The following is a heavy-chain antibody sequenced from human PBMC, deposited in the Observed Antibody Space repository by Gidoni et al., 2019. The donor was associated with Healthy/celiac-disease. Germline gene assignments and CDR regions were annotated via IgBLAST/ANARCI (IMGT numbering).Heavy chain of an antibody. CDR2: IYHSGNT. CDR1: GGSISSLRYS. J-gene: IGHJ4*02. CDR3: ARVFGVVTPSYFDY. D-gene: IGHD3-3*01. Sequence: QLQLQESGSGLLKPSQTLSLTCSVSGGSISSLRYSWSWIRQPPGKGLEWIWYIYHSGNTYYNPSLKSRVTISVDGSKNQFSRKLSSVTAADTAVYYCARVFGVVTPSYFDYWGQGTLVTVSS. V-gene: IGHV4-30-2*01.